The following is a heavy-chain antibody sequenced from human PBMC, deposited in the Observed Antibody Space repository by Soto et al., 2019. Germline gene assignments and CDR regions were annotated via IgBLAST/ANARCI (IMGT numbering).Heavy chain of an antibody. CDR3: PRVFEPQETYYSDSSLAY. Sequence: PGGSLRLSCAASGFTFSSYAMHWVRQAPGKGLEWVAVISYDGSNKYYADSVKGRFTISRDNSKNTLYLQMNSLRAEDTAVYYCPRVFEPQETYYSDSSLAYWGQGTLVAVSS. V-gene: IGHV3-30-3*01. CDR1: GFTFSSYA. J-gene: IGHJ4*02. CDR2: ISYDGSNK. D-gene: IGHD3-22*01.